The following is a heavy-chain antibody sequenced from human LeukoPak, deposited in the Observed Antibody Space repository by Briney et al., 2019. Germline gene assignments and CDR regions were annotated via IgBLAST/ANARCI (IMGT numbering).Heavy chain of an antibody. D-gene: IGHD5-12*01. CDR1: GGSISSYY. CDR2: IYYSEST. CDR3: ARGGGYSGYDFGY. Sequence: SETLSLTCTVSGGSISSYYWSWIRQPPGKGLEWIGYIYYSESTNYNPSLKSRVTISVDTSKNQFSLNLSSVTAADTAVYYRARGGGYSGYDFGYWGQGTLVTVSS. J-gene: IGHJ4*02. V-gene: IGHV4-59*01.